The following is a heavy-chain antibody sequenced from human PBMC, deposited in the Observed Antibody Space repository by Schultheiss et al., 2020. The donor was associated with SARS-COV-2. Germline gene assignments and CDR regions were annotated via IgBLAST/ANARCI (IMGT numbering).Heavy chain of an antibody. CDR1: GGSISSYY. CDR2: IYYSGST. J-gene: IGHJ4*02. V-gene: IGHV4-59*01. CDR3: ARGYYHDSSGLFDY. Sequence: SETLSLTCTVSGGSISSYYWSWIRQPPGKGLEWIGYIYYSGSTNYNPSLKSRVTISVDTSKNQFSLKLSSVTAADTAVYYCARGYYHDSSGLFDYWGQGTLVTVSS. D-gene: IGHD3-22*01.